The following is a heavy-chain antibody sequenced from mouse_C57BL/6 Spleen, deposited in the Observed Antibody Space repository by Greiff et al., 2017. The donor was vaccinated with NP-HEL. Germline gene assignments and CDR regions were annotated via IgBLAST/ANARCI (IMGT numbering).Heavy chain of an antibody. Sequence: EVMLVESGEGLVKPGGSLKLSCAASGFTFSSYAMSWVRQTPEKRLEWVAYISSGGDYIYYADTVKGRFTISRDNARNTLYLQMSSLKSEDTAMYYCTREEERGYQSYYAMDYWGQGTSVTVSS. CDR2: ISSGGDYI. CDR1: GFTFSSYA. CDR3: TREEERGYQSYYAMDY. V-gene: IGHV5-9-1*02. D-gene: IGHD2-2*01. J-gene: IGHJ4*01.